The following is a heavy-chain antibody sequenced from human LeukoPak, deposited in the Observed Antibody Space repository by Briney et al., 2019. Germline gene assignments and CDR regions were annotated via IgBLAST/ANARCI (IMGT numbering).Heavy chain of an antibody. D-gene: IGHD6-13*01. CDR1: GFTFSSYW. J-gene: IGHJ6*03. V-gene: IGHV3-74*01. CDR2: INSDGSST. Sequence: GSLRLSCAASGFTFSSYWMHWVRQAPGKGLVWVSRINSDGSSTSYADSVKGRFTISRDNAKNTLYLQMNSLRAEDTAVYYCARGLAAAGMSYYYYYMDVWGKGTTVTVSS. CDR3: ARGLAAAGMSYYYYYMDV.